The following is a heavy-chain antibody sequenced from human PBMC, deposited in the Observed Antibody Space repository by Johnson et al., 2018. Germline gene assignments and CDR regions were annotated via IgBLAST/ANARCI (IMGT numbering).Heavy chain of an antibody. V-gene: IGHV3-15*01. CDR1: GFTFSNAW. CDR3: TTGRRGAFDI. J-gene: IGHJ3*02. CDR2: IKSKTDGGTR. Sequence: VQLVQSGGGLVKXGGSLRLXCAASGFTFSNAWMSWVRQAPGKGLEWVGRIKSKTDGGTRDYAAPVKGRFTISSDESKNTLYLQLNSPKTEDTAVYYCTTGRRGAFDIWGQGTMVTVSS. D-gene: IGHD1-1*01.